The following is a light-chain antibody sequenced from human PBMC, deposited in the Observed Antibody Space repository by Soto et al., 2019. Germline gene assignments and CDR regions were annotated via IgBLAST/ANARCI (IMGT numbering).Light chain of an antibody. J-gene: IGKJ4*01. CDR1: QSVSSN. CDR3: QQYNVWPLT. CDR2: VAS. V-gene: IGKV3-15*01. Sequence: EIVMTQSPANLSVSPGETATLSCRASQSVSSNLAWYQQKPGQTPKLLIYVASTRATGIPARFSGSGSGTEFTLTISSLQSEDFAVYYCQQYNVWPLTFGGGTKVEFK.